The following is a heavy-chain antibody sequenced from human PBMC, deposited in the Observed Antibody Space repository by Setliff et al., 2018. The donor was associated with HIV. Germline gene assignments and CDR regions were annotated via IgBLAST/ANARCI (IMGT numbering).Heavy chain of an antibody. CDR1: GFTFSSYG. V-gene: IGHV3-33*01. D-gene: IGHD3-3*01. J-gene: IGHJ5*02. Sequence: PGGSLRLSCAASGFTFSSYGMHWVRQAPGKGLEWVAVIWYDGSNKYYADSVKGRFTISRDNSNNTLSLQMDSLTAEDTAVYYCARAFMPGGDWLLYRNSFDPWGQGTLVTVSS. CDR3: ARAFMPGGDWLLYRNSFDP. CDR2: IWYDGSNK.